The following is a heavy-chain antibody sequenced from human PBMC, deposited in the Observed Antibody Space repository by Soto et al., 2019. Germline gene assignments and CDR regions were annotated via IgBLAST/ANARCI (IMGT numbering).Heavy chain of an antibody. D-gene: IGHD3-10*01. V-gene: IGHV3-23*01. CDR3: AKDRRIWFGGMDV. J-gene: IGHJ6*02. CDR1: GFTFSKFA. CDR2: ISGAGGVT. Sequence: EVQLLQSGGGLVQPGGSLRLSCAASGFTFSKFAMNWVRQAPGKGLEWVSAISGAGGVTYYADSVKGRFTISRDNSNNTQYLQMNSLRAEDTAVYYCAKDRRIWFGGMDVWGPGTTVTVSS.